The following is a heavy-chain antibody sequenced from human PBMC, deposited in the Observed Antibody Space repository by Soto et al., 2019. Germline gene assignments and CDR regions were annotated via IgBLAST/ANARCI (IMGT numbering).Heavy chain of an antibody. J-gene: IGHJ4*02. CDR3: AREFHSSSSSSTFDY. Sequence: QVQLVQSGAEVKKPGSSVKVSCKASGGTFSSNAISWVRQAPGQGLDGMGGIIPIFGTANYAQKFQGRVTITADESTSTAYMELSSLRSEDTAVYYCAREFHSSSSSSTFDYWGQGTLVTVSS. CDR2: IIPIFGTA. D-gene: IGHD6-6*01. V-gene: IGHV1-69*01. CDR1: GGTFSSNA.